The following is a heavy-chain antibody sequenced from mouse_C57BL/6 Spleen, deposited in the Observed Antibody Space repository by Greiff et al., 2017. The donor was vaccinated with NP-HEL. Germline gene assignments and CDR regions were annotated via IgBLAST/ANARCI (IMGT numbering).Heavy chain of an antibody. CDR3: ARGEDNTSDD. CDR1: GYTFTNSW. CDR2: IYPADGDT. D-gene: IGHD5-1-1*01. V-gene: IGHV1-80*01. J-gene: IGHJ1*03. Sequence: QVQLKQSGAELVKPGASVKISCTASGYTFTNSWMHWVKQRPGQGLEWIGRIYPADGDTNYTQKFKGKATLTADKSSSTAYMQLSSLTSEDSAVYFCARGEDNTSDDWGKGTTVTVSS.